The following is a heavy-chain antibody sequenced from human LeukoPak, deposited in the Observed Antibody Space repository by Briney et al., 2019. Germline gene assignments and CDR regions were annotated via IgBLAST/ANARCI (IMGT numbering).Heavy chain of an antibody. J-gene: IGHJ5*02. Sequence: GGSLRLSCAASGFTFSSYAMSWVRQAPGKGLEWVSAISGSGGSTYYADSVKGRFTISRDNSKNTLYLQMNSLRAEDTAVYYCARGDWDYGSGSYIPPGAWGQGTLVTVSS. V-gene: IGHV3-23*01. CDR3: ARGDWDYGSGSYIPPGA. D-gene: IGHD3-10*01. CDR1: GFTFSSYA. CDR2: ISGSGGST.